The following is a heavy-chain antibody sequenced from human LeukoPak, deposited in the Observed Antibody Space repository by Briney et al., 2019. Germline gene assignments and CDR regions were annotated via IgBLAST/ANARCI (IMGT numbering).Heavy chain of an antibody. Sequence: ASVTVSCKASGYTFTSYGISWVRQAPGQGLEWMGLMSAYNGNTNYAQKLQGRVTMTTETSTSTAYMELRSLRSDDTAVYYCARVLGYCSSTSCYGVNWFDPWGEGTLVTVSS. CDR2: MSAYNGNT. CDR3: ARVLGYCSSTSCYGVNWFDP. J-gene: IGHJ5*02. CDR1: GYTFTSYG. D-gene: IGHD2-2*01. V-gene: IGHV1-18*01.